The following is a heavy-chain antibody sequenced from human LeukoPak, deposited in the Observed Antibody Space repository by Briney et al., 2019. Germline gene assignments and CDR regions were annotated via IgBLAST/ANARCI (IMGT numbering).Heavy chain of an antibody. CDR3: AKGKSLPHYYYYGMDV. J-gene: IGHJ6*02. V-gene: IGHV3-23*01. CDR2: IGGSGDTT. CDR1: GFTFSTSA. Sequence: GGSLRLSCAASGFTFSTSAMNWVRQAPGKGLEWVAVIGGSGDTTYYADSVRGRFTISRDNFKNTLYLQMNSLTAEDTAIYYCAKGKSLPHYYYYGMDVWGQGTTVTASS.